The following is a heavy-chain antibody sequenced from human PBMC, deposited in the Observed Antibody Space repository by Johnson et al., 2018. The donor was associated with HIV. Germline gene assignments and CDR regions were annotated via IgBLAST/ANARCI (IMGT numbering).Heavy chain of an antibody. J-gene: IGHJ3*02. D-gene: IGHD1-1*01. CDR1: GFTFNNYW. V-gene: IGHV3-7*01. CDR3: ARAWKSAFDI. CDR2: IKQDGSEK. Sequence: VQLVESGGDLVQPGGSLRLSCAASGFTFNNYWMSWVRQAPGRGLEWVANIKQDGSEKYYVDSVKGRFTISRANPKNSLYLQMNSLRAEDTAVYYCARAWKSAFDIWGQGTMVTVSS.